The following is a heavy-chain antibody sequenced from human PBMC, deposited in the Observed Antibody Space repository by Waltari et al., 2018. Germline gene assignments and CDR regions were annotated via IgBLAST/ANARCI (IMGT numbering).Heavy chain of an antibody. J-gene: IGHJ3*02. CDR3: ARGGYGDYVRGGDAFDI. CDR1: GGSISSSSYY. Sequence: QLQLQESGPGLVKPSETLSLTCTVSGGSISSSSYYWGWIRQPPGKGLEWIGSIYYSGSTYYNPSLKSRVTISVDTSKNQFSLKLSSVTAADTAVYYCARGGYGDYVRGGDAFDIWGQGTMVTVSS. D-gene: IGHD4-17*01. CDR2: IYYSGST. V-gene: IGHV4-39*07.